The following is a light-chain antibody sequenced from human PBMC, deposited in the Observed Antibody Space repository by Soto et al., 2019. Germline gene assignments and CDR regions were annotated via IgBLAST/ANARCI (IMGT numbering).Light chain of an antibody. CDR2: SND. V-gene: IGLV1-44*01. CDR3: ATWDDSLNGYV. CDR1: NSNIGGNS. J-gene: IGLJ1*01. Sequence: QSVLIQPPSVSGPAGQRVTISCSGSNSNIGGNSVNWFQQLPGTAPKLLIYSNDQRPSGVPARFSASKSGTSASLAISGLHSEDEAEYYCATWDDSLNGYVFGTGTKLTVL.